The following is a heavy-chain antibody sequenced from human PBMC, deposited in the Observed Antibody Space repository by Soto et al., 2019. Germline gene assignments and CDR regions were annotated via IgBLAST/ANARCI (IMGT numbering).Heavy chain of an antibody. D-gene: IGHD2-2*02. Sequence: ASVKVSCKASAYTFTSYGISWVRQAPGQGLECMGWISGYNGDTKYAQKLQGRVTMTTDTSTRTAYMELRSLRSDDTAVCYCAASPCSSTTCYTAPNYWGQGTLVTVSS. CDR1: AYTFTSYG. CDR3: AASPCSSTTCYTAPNY. J-gene: IGHJ4*02. V-gene: IGHV1-18*04. CDR2: ISGYNGDT.